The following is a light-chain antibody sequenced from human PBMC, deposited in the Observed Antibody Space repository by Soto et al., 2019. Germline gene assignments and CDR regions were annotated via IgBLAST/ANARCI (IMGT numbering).Light chain of an antibody. CDR2: GAS. CDR3: QHFGGSLTVT. CDR1: QSISSSF. J-gene: IGKJ5*01. Sequence: EIVLTQSPGILSLPPGERASLSCGASQSISSSFLAWYQQKPGQAPRLLIYGASSRATGIPHRSSGTRSETDFTLTIRRLETEDFAVYYGQHFGGSLTVTVGQVERLAIK. V-gene: IGKV3-20*01.